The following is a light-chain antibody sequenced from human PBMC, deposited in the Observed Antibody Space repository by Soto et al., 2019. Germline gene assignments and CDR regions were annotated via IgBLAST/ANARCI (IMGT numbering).Light chain of an antibody. CDR2: GNG. CDR1: SSNIGAGYD. Sequence: QSALTQPPSVSGAPGQRVTISCTGSSSNIGAGYDVHWYQQLPGTAPKLLIYGNGNRPSGVPDRFSGSKSGTSASLAITGLQAEDEADYYCQSYDSSLSGGVFGGGTKLTVL. V-gene: IGLV1-40*01. J-gene: IGLJ2*01. CDR3: QSYDSSLSGGV.